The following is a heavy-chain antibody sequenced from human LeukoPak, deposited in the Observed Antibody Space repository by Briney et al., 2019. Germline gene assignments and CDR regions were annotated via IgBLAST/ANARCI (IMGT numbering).Heavy chain of an antibody. CDR3: AREGVYYDILAAYYRPYYFDF. J-gene: IGHJ4*02. CDR2: IYHRGST. D-gene: IGHD3-9*01. CDR1: GGSISNYY. Sequence: SETLSLTCTVSGGSISNYYWSWIRQPPGKGLEGIGYIYHRGSTNYNPSLKSRVTISVDTSKNQFSLKLSSVTAADTAVYYCAREGVYYDILAAYYRPYYFDFWGQGTLVTVYS. V-gene: IGHV4-59*12.